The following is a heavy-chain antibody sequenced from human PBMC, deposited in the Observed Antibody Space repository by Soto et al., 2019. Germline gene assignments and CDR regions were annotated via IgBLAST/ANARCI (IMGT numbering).Heavy chain of an antibody. V-gene: IGHV3-21*01. Sequence: EVQLVESGGGLVKPGGSLRLSCAASGFTFSSYNMNWVRQAPGKGLEWVSSISSSSSFIYYADSVRGRFTISRDNAKNSLFLQMNSLRAEDTAVYYCARDRVATVTTVYMDVWCKGTTVTVSS. CDR3: ARDRVATVTTVYMDV. CDR2: ISSSSSFI. CDR1: GFTFSSYN. D-gene: IGHD4-17*01. J-gene: IGHJ6*03.